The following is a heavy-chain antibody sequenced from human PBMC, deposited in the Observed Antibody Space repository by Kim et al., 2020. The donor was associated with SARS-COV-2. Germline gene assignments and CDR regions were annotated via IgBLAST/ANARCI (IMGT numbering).Heavy chain of an antibody. D-gene: IGHD2-2*02. J-gene: IGHJ6*02. V-gene: IGHV4-34*01. CDR1: GGSFSVYH. Sequence: SETLSLTCAVYGGSFSVYHWSWIRQPPGKGLEWIGEINHSGTNNHNPSFKSRVTISIDTSKNQFSLKLISVTAADTGCYYCARGRARVVPAPVLGIGPHYEYCFLAVWSLGATITVSS. CDR3: ARGRARVVPAPVLGIGPHYEYCFLAV. CDR2: INHSGTN.